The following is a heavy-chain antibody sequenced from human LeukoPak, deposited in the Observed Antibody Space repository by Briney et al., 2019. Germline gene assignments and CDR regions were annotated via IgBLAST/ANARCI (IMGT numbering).Heavy chain of an antibody. V-gene: IGHV4-4*07. D-gene: IGHD3-16*02. J-gene: IGHJ4*02. CDR2: IYTSGST. CDR1: GGSISSYY. Sequence: SETLSLTCTVSGGSISSYYWSWIRQPAGKGLEWIGRIYTSGSTNYNPSFKSRVTMSVDTSKNQFSLKLSSVTAADTAVYYCARDLSLITFGGVIVYYFDYWGQGTLVTVSS. CDR3: ARDLSLITFGGVIVYYFDY.